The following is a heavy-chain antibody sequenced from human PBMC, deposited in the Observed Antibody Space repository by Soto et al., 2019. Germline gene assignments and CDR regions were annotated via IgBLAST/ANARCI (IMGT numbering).Heavy chain of an antibody. Sequence: ASVKVSCKASGYTFTSYDINWVRQATGQGLEWIGWINPNSGNTGYAQKFQGRVTMTRNTSISTAYMELSSLRSEDTAVYYCASYNYDFWSGPTLGNYYYMDVWGKGTTVTVSS. CDR3: ASYNYDFWSGPTLGNYYYMDV. V-gene: IGHV1-8*01. CDR1: GYTFTSYD. CDR2: INPNSGNT. J-gene: IGHJ6*03. D-gene: IGHD3-3*01.